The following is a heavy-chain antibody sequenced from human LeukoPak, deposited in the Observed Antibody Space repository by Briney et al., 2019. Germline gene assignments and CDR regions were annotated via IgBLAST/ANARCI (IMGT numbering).Heavy chain of an antibody. Sequence: SVKVSCKASGGTFSSYAISWVRQAPGQGLEWMGGIIPIFGTANYAQKFQGRVTITADKSTSTAYMELSSLRSEDTAVYYCAREEPPIHYYDSSGRPLDYWGQGTLVTVSS. CDR3: AREEPPIHYYDSSGRPLDY. CDR2: IIPIFGTA. D-gene: IGHD3-22*01. J-gene: IGHJ4*02. CDR1: GGTFSSYA. V-gene: IGHV1-69*06.